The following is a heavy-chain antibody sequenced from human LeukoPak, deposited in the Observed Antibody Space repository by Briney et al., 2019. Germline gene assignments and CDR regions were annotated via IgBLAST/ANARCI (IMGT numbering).Heavy chain of an antibody. Sequence: SETLSLTCAVYGGSFSGYYWSWIRQPPGKGLEWIGEINHSGSTNYNPSLKSRVTISVDTSKNQFSLKLSSVTAADTAVYYCARGHPRAGLKGYFDLWGRGTLVTVSS. D-gene: IGHD6-19*01. J-gene: IGHJ2*01. CDR1: GGSFSGYY. CDR2: INHSGST. V-gene: IGHV4-34*01. CDR3: ARGHPRAGLKGYFDL.